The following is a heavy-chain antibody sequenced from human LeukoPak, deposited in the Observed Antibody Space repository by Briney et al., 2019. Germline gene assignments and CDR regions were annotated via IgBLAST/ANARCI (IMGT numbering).Heavy chain of an antibody. D-gene: IGHD1-26*01. J-gene: IGHJ4*02. V-gene: IGHV3-64*01. Sequence: PGGSLRLSRAASGFTFSSYDMHWVRQAPGKGLEYVSTISNNGGSTYYANSVKGRITISRDNSKNTLYLQMGSLRAEDMAVYYCARGHVSGSFLDYWGQGTLVTVSS. CDR1: GFTFSSYD. CDR2: ISNNGGST. CDR3: ARGHVSGSFLDY.